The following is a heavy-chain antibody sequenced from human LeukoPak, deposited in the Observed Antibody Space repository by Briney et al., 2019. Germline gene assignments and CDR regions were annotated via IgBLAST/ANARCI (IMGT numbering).Heavy chain of an antibody. CDR3: ARGRSYSYVDY. CDR2: ISAYNGNT. Sequence: ASVKVSCKASGYTFTSYYMHWVRQAPGQGLEWMGWISAYNGNTKYEGKFQGRVTMTTDTSTGTAYMEVRSLTSDDTAVYYCARGRSYSYVDYWGQGTPVTAFS. V-gene: IGHV1-18*04. CDR1: GYTFTSYY. D-gene: IGHD3-16*02. J-gene: IGHJ4*02.